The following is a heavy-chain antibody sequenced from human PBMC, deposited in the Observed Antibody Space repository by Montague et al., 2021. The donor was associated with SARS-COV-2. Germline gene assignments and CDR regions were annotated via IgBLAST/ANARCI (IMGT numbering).Heavy chain of an antibody. Sequence: SETLSLTCAVSGGSFSNCYWSWIRQPPGKGLEWIGEVNQSGTTIYNPSVKIGVTISEDTSKNQFYLRLNYVTAADTAVYYCARGRQPVVVPGAGPAGRAFDIWGQGTMVTVSS. CDR1: GGSFSNCY. CDR3: ARGRQPVVVPGAGPAGRAFDI. V-gene: IGHV4-34*01. CDR2: VNQSGTT. D-gene: IGHD2-2*01. J-gene: IGHJ3*02.